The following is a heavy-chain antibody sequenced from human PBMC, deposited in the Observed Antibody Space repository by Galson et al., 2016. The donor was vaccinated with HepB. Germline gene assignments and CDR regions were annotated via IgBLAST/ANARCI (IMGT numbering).Heavy chain of an antibody. D-gene: IGHD6-19*01. CDR1: GASFSGHY. Sequence: SETLSLTCAVSGASFSGHYWSWIRQPPGKGLEWIGEINHSGSANYNPYNLSLKSRLIILVDTSRKQFSLKLNSVTAADTAVYYCARYGDEAGWNFHQWGQGTLVTVSS. J-gene: IGHJ1*01. CDR3: ARYGDEAGWNFHQ. V-gene: IGHV4-34*01. CDR2: INHSGSA.